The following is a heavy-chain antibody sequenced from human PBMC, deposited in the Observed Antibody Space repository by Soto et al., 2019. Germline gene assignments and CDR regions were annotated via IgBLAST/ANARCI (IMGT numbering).Heavy chain of an antibody. D-gene: IGHD2-15*01. Sequence: VQLLESGGGLVQPGGSLRLSCAASGFTFSSYAMSWVRQAPGKGLEWVSVISDSGSSTYYADSVKGRFTISRDNSKNTLYLQINSLRAEDTAVYYCANLNQGYCSGGSCLPPSRDYWGQGTLVTVSS. CDR2: ISDSGSST. CDR1: GFTFSSYA. CDR3: ANLNQGYCSGGSCLPPSRDY. J-gene: IGHJ4*02. V-gene: IGHV3-23*01.